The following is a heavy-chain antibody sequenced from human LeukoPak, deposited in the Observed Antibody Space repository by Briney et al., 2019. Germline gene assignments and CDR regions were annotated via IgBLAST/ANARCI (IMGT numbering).Heavy chain of an antibody. J-gene: IGHJ6*03. CDR2: INSDGSST. CDR1: GFTFSSYW. Sequence: GGSLRLSCAASGFTFSSYWMHWVRQAPGKGLVWVSRINSDGSSTSYADSVKGRFTISRGNAKNTLYLQMNSLRAEDTAVYYCARDFVVVVAATPFYMDVWGKGTTVTVSS. V-gene: IGHV3-74*01. CDR3: ARDFVVVVAATPFYMDV. D-gene: IGHD2-15*01.